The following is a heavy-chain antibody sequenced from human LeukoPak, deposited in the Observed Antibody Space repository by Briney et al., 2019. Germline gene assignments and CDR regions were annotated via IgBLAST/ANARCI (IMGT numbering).Heavy chain of an antibody. D-gene: IGHD6-19*01. V-gene: IGHV4-59*08. Sequence: SETLSLTCTVSGGSISSYYWSWIRQPPGKGLEWIGYIYYSGSTNYNPSLKSRVTISVDTSKSQFSLKLSSVTAADTAVYYCARQSSSGWYNWFDPWGQGTLVTVSS. CDR2: IYYSGST. J-gene: IGHJ5*02. CDR1: GGSISSYY. CDR3: ARQSSSGWYNWFDP.